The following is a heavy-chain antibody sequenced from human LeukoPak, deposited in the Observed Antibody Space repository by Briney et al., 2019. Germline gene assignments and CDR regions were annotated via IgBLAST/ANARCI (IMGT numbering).Heavy chain of an antibody. Sequence: SETLFLTCTVSGGSISSGSYYWSWIRQPAGKGLEWIGRIYTSGSTNYNPSLKSRVTISVDTSKNQFSLKLSSVTAADTAVYYCARRGDSYGPFDYWGQGTLVTVSS. CDR2: IYTSGST. CDR3: ARRGDSYGPFDY. V-gene: IGHV4-61*02. CDR1: GGSISSGSYY. D-gene: IGHD5-18*01. J-gene: IGHJ4*02.